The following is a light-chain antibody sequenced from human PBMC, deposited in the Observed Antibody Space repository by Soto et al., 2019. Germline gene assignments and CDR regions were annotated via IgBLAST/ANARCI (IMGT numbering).Light chain of an antibody. V-gene: IGLV1-44*01. J-gene: IGLJ2*01. Sequence: QSVLIQPPSASGTPGQRVTISCSGSSSNIGSNTVNWFQQVPGMAPRLLIYNDSQRPSGVPDRFSGSRSGTSASLAISGLQSDDEADYFCASWDDSQNVVLFGGGTKLTVL. CDR3: ASWDDSQNVVL. CDR2: NDS. CDR1: SSNIGSNT.